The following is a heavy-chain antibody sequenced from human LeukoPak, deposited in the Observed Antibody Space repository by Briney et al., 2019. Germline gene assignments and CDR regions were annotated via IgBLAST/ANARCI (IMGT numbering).Heavy chain of an antibody. V-gene: IGHV4-59*01. CDR3: ARVPWFGESGFDY. J-gene: IGHJ4*02. CDR1: GGSICSYY. CDR2: IYYSGST. Sequence: SETLSLTCAVSGGSICSYYWSWIRQPPGKGLEWIGYIYYSGSTNYNPSLNSRVTISVDTSKNQFSLKLSSVTAADTAVYYCARVPWFGESGFDYWGQGTLVTVSS. D-gene: IGHD3-10*01.